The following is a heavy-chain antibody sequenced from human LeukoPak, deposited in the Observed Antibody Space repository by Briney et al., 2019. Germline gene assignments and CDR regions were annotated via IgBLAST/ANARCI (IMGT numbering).Heavy chain of an antibody. CDR2: INHSGST. J-gene: IGHJ3*02. D-gene: IGHD2-15*01. CDR1: GGSFSGYY. Sequence: PSETLSLTCAVYGGSFSGYYWSWIRQPPGKGLEWIGEINHSGSTNYNPSLKSRVTISVDTSKNQFSLKLSSVTAADTAVYYCARLLHAIDAFDIWGQGTMVTVSS. V-gene: IGHV4-34*01. CDR3: ARLLHAIDAFDI.